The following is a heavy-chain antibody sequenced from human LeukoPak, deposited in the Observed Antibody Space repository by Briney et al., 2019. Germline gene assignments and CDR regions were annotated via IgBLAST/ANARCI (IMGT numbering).Heavy chain of an antibody. CDR3: ARVPGDHYGDYLPSFYSGADV. Sequence: SETLSLTCTVSGGSLSSYYWSWIRQPPGKGLEWIAYIYYSGSTNYNPSLKSRVTISVDTSKNQFSLKLSSVTAADTAVYYCARVPGDHYGDYLPSFYSGADVWGQGTTVTVSS. J-gene: IGHJ6*02. CDR1: GGSLSSYY. D-gene: IGHD4-17*01. CDR2: IYYSGST. V-gene: IGHV4-59*01.